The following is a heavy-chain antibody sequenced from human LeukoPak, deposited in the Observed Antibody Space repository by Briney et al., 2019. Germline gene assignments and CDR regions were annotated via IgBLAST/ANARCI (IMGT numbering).Heavy chain of an antibody. CDR2: INQYGNET. J-gene: IGHJ4*02. CDR1: GFTYGYYW. V-gene: IGHV3-7*01. Sequence: PGGSLRLSCEPSGFTYGYYWMTWVRQAPGKGLEWVANINQYGNETYYVDSVKGRFFIFRDNVKNPLYLQMNRLRAEDTAVYYCARDYGDYWGQGTLVTVSS. CDR3: ARDYGDY. D-gene: IGHD4-17*01.